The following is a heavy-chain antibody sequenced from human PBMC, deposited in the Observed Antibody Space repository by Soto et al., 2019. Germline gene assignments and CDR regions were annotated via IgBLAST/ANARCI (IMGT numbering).Heavy chain of an antibody. CDR2: ISYDGSNK. CDR1: GFTFSSYA. CDR3: AGCIAAAVGRYYYGMDV. V-gene: IGHV3-30-3*01. D-gene: IGHD6-13*01. Sequence: QVQLVESGGGVVQPGRSLRLSCAASGFTFSSYAMHWVRQAPGKGLEWVAVISYDGSNKYYADSVKGRFTISRDNSKNTLYLQMNGLRAEDTAVYYCAGCIAAAVGRYYYGMDVWGQGTTVTVSS. J-gene: IGHJ6*02.